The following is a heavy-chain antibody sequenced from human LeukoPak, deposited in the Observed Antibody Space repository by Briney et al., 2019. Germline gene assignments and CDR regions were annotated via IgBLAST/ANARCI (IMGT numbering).Heavy chain of an antibody. CDR2: IYYSGST. CDR1: GGSISSGGYY. D-gene: IGHD1-26*01. V-gene: IGHV4-31*03. CDR3: ARAEVGATLFDY. Sequence: SETLSLTYTVSGGSISSGGYYWSWIRQHPGKGLEWIGYIYYSGSTYYNPSLKSRVTISVDTSKNQFSLKLSSVTAADTAVYYCARAEVGATLFDYWGQGTLVTVSS. J-gene: IGHJ4*02.